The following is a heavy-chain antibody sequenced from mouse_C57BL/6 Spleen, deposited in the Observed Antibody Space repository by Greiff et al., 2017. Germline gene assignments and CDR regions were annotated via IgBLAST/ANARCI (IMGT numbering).Heavy chain of an antibody. CDR1: GYTFTDFY. J-gene: IGHJ3*01. D-gene: IGHD2-1*01. V-gene: IGHV1-77*01. CDR2: IGPGSGST. CDR3: ASPYGNYAGFAY. Sequence: VKLVESGAELVKPGASVKISCKASGYTFTDFYINWVKQRPGQGLEWIGKIGPGSGSTYYNEKFKGKATLTADKSSSTAYMQLSSLTSEDSAVYFCASPYGNYAGFAYWGQGTLVTVSA.